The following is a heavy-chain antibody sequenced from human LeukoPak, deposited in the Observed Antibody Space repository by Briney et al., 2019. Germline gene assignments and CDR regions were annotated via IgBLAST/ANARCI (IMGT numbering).Heavy chain of an antibody. D-gene: IGHD1-26*01. CDR3: AKDVGEVMFDY. J-gene: IGHJ4*02. CDR1: GFTFRTYA. V-gene: IGHV3-23*01. CDR2: ISGSDAGT. Sequence: GGSLRLSCVASGFTFRTYAMSWVRQTPGKGLEWVSAISGSDAGTYYADSVKGRFTISRDNSRNTLYLQMNSLRAEDTAVYYCAKDVGEVMFDYWGQGTLVTVSS.